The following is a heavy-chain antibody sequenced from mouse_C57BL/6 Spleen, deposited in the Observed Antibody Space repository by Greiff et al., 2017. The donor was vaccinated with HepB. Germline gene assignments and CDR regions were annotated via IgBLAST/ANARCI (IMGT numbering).Heavy chain of an antibody. J-gene: IGHJ2*01. CDR1: GYTFTSYW. CDR3: ARESITTVVAVDY. Sequence: QVQLQQPGAELVKPGASVKLSCKASGYTFTSYWMHWVKQRPGQGLEWIGMIHPNSGSTNYNEKFKSKATLTVDKSSSTAYLQLSSLTSEDSAVYYCARESITTVVAVDYWGQGTTLTVSS. CDR2: IHPNSGST. D-gene: IGHD1-1*01. V-gene: IGHV1-64*01.